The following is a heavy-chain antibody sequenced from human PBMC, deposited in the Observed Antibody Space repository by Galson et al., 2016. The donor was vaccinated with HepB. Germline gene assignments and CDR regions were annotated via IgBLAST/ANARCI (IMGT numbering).Heavy chain of an antibody. D-gene: IGHD3-22*01. CDR1: GFSLSTSAVR. CDR2: IYWDADK. J-gene: IGHJ4*02. Sequence: PALVNPPQTLTLTCTLSGFSLSTSAVRVGWIRKPPGKALEWLALIYWDADKRYRPSLTSRLSITKDTSKNQVFRTMTNMDPVDTATYYCAHRRSYYDSSGYLLTYYFDYWGQGTLVTVSS. CDR3: AHRRSYYDSSGYLLTYYFDY. V-gene: IGHV2-5*02.